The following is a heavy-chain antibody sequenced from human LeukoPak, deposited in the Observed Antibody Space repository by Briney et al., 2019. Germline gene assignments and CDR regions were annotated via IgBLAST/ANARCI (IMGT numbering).Heavy chain of an antibody. V-gene: IGHV4-4*02. D-gene: IGHD6-13*01. CDR1: GGSISSSNW. CDR3: ARTVVWRIAAAGYYFDY. J-gene: IGHJ4*02. Sequence: SETLSLTCAVSGGSISSSNWWSWVRQPPGKGLEWIGEIYHSGSTNYNPSLKSRVTISVDKSKNQFSLKLSSVTAADTAVYYCARTVVWRIAAAGYYFDYWGQGTLVTVSS. CDR2: IYHSGST.